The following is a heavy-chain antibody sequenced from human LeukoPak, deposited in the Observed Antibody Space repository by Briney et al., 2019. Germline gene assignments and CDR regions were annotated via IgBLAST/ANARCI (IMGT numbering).Heavy chain of an antibody. Sequence: GGSLRLSCAASGFTFGSYAMSWVRQAPGKGLEWVSSISATDGSTYYAYSVRGRFTISRDNTKNTLFLQMSSLRAEDTALYYCVACSSASCYGDRFDPWGQGTLVTVSS. V-gene: IGHV3-23*01. CDR2: ISATDGST. J-gene: IGHJ5*02. CDR1: GFTFGSYA. D-gene: IGHD2-2*01. CDR3: VACSSASCYGDRFDP.